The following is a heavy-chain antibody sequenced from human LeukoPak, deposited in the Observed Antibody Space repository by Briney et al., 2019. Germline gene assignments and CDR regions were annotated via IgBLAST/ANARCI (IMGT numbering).Heavy chain of an antibody. CDR3: ARDPQADYYYGMDV. V-gene: IGHV1-2*04. J-gene: IGHJ6*02. CDR2: INPNSGGT. Sequence: ASVKVSCKASGYTFTGYYMHWVRQAPGQGLEWMGWINPNSGGTNYALKFQGWVTMTRDTSISTAYMELSRLRSDDTAVYYCARDPQADYYYGMDVWGQGTTVTVSS. CDR1: GYTFTGYY.